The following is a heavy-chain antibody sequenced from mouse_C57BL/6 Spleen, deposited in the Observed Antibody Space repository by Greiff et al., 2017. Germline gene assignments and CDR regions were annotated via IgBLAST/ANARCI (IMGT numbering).Heavy chain of an antibody. V-gene: IGHV1-64*01. D-gene: IGHD2-3*01. J-gene: IGHJ3*01. CDR1: GYTFTSYS. CDR3: ARSYDGYLFAY. CDR2: IHPNSGST. Sequence: QVQLQQPGAELVKPGASVKLSCKASGYTFTSYSMHWVKQRPGQGLEWIGMIHPNSGSTNYNEKFKSKATLTVDKSSSTAYMQLSSLTSADSAVYYCARSYDGYLFAYWGQGTLVTVSA.